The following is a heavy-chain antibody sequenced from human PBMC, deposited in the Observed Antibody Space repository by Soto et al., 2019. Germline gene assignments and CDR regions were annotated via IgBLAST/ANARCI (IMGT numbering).Heavy chain of an antibody. Sequence: VQLLDSGGGLAQPGGSLRVSCAASGFIFNNYAMNWVRQAPGEGLQWVAGISDSGVSTYYADSVKGRFIISRDNSKNTLFLKMNSLRADDTAIYYGAKVPLRPYYVDYWGLGTLVTVSS. CDR1: GFIFNNYA. V-gene: IGHV3-23*01. CDR3: AKVPLRPYYVDY. D-gene: IGHD4-17*01. J-gene: IGHJ4*02. CDR2: ISDSGVST.